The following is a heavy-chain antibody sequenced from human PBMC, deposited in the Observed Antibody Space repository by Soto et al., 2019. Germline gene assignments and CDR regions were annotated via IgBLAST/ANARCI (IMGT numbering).Heavy chain of an antibody. CDR2: IYYSGST. Sequence: PSETLFLTCTVSGGSISSGGYYWSWIRQHPGKGLEWIGYIYYSGSTYYNPSLKSRVTISVDTSKNQFSLKLTSVTAADTAVYYCARDSSPYYDFWSGFYTYFDYWGQGALVTVSS. V-gene: IGHV4-31*03. D-gene: IGHD3-3*01. CDR3: ARDSSPYYDFWSGFYTYFDY. J-gene: IGHJ4*02. CDR1: GGSISSGGYY.